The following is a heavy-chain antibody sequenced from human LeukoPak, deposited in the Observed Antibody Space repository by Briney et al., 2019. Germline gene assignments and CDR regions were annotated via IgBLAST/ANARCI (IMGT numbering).Heavy chain of an antibody. D-gene: IGHD5-12*01. V-gene: IGHV3-48*02. CDR3: AGAGVVATMGYVIKHEYFQH. Sequence: GGALRLSCAASGFTLSRKTMNWGRQAPGEGLEWGSHISSDGGTIYYADSLWGRFTISRDNAKTSLYLQMNSLRDEDTAVYYCAGAGVVATMGYVIKHEYFQHWGQGTLVTVSS. CDR2: ISSDGGTI. CDR1: GFTLSRKT. J-gene: IGHJ1*01.